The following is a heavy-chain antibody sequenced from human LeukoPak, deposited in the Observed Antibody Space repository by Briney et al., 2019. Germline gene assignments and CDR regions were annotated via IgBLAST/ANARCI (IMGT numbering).Heavy chain of an antibody. D-gene: IGHD3-22*01. Sequence: SVKVSCKASGGTFSSYAFSWVRQAPGQGLEWMGGIIPIVGTTNYAQVFQGRVTITADESTSTAYMELSSLRSEDTAVYYCARGGYYYDSSGYSHLPDYWGQGTLVTVSA. CDR2: IIPIVGTT. V-gene: IGHV1-69*01. J-gene: IGHJ4*02. CDR3: ARGGYYYDSSGYSHLPDY. CDR1: GGTFSSYA.